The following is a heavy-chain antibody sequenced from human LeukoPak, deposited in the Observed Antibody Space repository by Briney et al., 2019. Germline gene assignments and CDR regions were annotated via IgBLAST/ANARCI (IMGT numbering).Heavy chain of an antibody. D-gene: IGHD4-17*01. CDR2: IKPNSGGT. CDR3: ARATPFDY. Sequence: ASVKVSCKTSGYTFTGYYMHWVRQAPGQGLEWMGWIKPNSGGTKYAQKFQGRVTMTRNMSTSTVYMELSSLRSEDTAVYYCARATPFDYWGQGTLVTVSS. V-gene: IGHV1-2*02. CDR1: GYTFTGYY. J-gene: IGHJ4*02.